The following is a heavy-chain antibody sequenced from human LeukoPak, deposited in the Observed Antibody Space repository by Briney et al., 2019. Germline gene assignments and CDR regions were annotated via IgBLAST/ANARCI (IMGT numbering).Heavy chain of an antibody. Sequence: GGSLRLSCAASGFTVSSNYMSWVRQAPGKGLEWVSVIYSGGSTYCADSVKGRFTISRDNSKNTLYLQMSSLRAEDTAVYYCARAATDWFDPWGQGTLVTVSS. CDR2: IYSGGST. J-gene: IGHJ5*02. V-gene: IGHV3-53*01. CDR1: GFTVSSNY. CDR3: ARAATDWFDP.